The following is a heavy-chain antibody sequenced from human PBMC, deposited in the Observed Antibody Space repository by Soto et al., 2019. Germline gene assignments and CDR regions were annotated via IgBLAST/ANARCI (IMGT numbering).Heavy chain of an antibody. V-gene: IGHV4-59*01. J-gene: IGHJ3*02. CDR2: IYYSGST. CDR1: GGSISSYY. D-gene: IGHD4-17*01. CDR3: ARQYGDYVRGAFDI. Sequence: QVQLQESGPGLVKPSETLSLTCTVSGGSISSYYWSWIRQPPGKGLEWIGYIYYSGSTNYNPSLTSRVTISVDTSKNQFSPKLSSVTAADTAVYYCARQYGDYVRGAFDIWGQGTMVTVSS.